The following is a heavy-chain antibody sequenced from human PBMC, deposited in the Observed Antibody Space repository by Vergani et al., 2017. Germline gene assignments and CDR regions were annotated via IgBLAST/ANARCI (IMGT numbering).Heavy chain of an antibody. CDR2: VSGSSATP. J-gene: IGHJ4*02. CDR1: GFSFPGYA. CDR3: ARQSRDVFCTNGVCPLGY. Sequence: VQLVESGGGLVKPGGSLRLSCEASGFSFPGYAMSWVRQAPGKGLEWVSSVSGSSATPYYADSVKGRFIISRDNAKNSLHLQMNNLRAEDTAVYYCARQSRDVFCTNGVCPLGYWGQGALVTVSS. V-gene: IGHV3-23*04. D-gene: IGHD2-8*01.